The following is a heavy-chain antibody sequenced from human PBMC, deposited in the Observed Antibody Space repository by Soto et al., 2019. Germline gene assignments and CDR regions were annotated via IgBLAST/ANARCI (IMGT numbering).Heavy chain of an antibody. V-gene: IGHV4-34*01. Sequence: QVQLQQWGAGLLKPSETLSLTCAVYGGSFSGYYWSWIRQPPGKGLEWIGEINHSGSTNYNPSLKSRVTISVDTSKNQFSLKLSSVTAADTAVYYCARGGSGAAAVTEPLDYWGQGTLVTVSS. CDR1: GGSFSGYY. J-gene: IGHJ4*02. CDR2: INHSGST. CDR3: ARGGSGAAAVTEPLDY. D-gene: IGHD6-13*01.